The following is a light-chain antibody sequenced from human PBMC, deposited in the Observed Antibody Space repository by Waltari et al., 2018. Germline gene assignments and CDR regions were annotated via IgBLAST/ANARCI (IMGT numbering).Light chain of an antibody. CDR3: QQYGSSPLT. CDR2: GAS. Sequence: EAMLPPSPASLSLSPGARATLSCRASQTVYSSSLAWYKQKPGQAPRLLIHGASSRGTGIPDRFTGSGSGTDFTLTISRLEPDDFAVYYCQQYGSSPLTFGQGTKLEIK. V-gene: IGKV3-20*01. J-gene: IGKJ2*01. CDR1: QTVYSSS.